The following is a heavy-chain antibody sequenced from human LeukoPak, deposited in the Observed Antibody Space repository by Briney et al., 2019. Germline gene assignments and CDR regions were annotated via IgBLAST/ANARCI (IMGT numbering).Heavy chain of an antibody. Sequence: GASVKVSCKVSGYTLTELSMHWVRQAPGKGLEWMGGFDPEDGETIYAQKFQGRVTMTEDTSTDTAYMELSSLRSEDTAVDYCATECERGYCSEGDYWGQGTLVTVSS. CDR2: FDPEDGET. D-gene: IGHD2-15*01. V-gene: IGHV1-24*01. CDR3: ATECERGYCSEGDY. CDR1: GYTLTELS. J-gene: IGHJ4*02.